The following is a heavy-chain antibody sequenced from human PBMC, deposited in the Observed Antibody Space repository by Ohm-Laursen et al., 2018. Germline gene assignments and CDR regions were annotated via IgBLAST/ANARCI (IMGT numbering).Heavy chain of an antibody. D-gene: IGHD6-19*01. Sequence: GASVKVSCKASGYTFTSYYMHLVRQAPGQGLEWMGIINPSGGSTSYAQKFQGRVTMTRDTSTSTVFMELSSLRSEDTAVYYCARDQAGHAFDYWGQGTLVTVSS. CDR3: ARDQAGHAFDY. J-gene: IGHJ4*02. V-gene: IGHV1-46*01. CDR2: INPSGGST. CDR1: GYTFTSYY.